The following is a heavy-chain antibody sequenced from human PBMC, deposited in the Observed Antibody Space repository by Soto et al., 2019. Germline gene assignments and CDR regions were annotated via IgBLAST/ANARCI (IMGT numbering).Heavy chain of an antibody. CDR3: ARDPDTGYNSVKIFDF. V-gene: IGHV3-30-3*01. D-gene: IGHD1-1*01. CDR1: GFTFSINA. CDR2: ISYDGDNK. J-gene: IGHJ4*02. Sequence: QVQVVESGGGVVQPGRSLRLTCAASGFTFSINALHWIRQAPGKGLEWVAAISYDGDNKYYADSVRGRFTISRDNYKNTVYLQMNSLRLEDTSVYYCARDPDTGYNSVKIFDFLCQGTLVTVTS.